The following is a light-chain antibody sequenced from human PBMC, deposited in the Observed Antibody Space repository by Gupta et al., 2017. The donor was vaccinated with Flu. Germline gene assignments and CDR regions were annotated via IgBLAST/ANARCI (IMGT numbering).Light chain of an antibody. CDR2: EVN. J-gene: IGLJ3*02. V-gene: IGLV2-8*01. Sequence: SSDVVGNNYVSWYQQHPDQAPKLMIYEVNKRPSGVPDRFSGSKSGNTASLTVSGLQAEDGADYYCSSYAGSNNFEVFGGGTKLTVV. CDR1: SSDVVGNNY. CDR3: SSYAGSNNFEV.